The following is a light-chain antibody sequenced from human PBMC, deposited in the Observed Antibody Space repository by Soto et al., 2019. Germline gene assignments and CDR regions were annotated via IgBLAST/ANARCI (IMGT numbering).Light chain of an antibody. CDR2: KAS. Sequence: DIQMTQSPSTVSAYVGDSVTITCRASQSITTWLAWYQQRPGKAPKLLIYKASSLESGVPSRFSGSGSGTEFTLTISSLQPDDFATYYCQQYNSYSTFGQGTKV. CDR1: QSITTW. J-gene: IGKJ1*01. CDR3: QQYNSYST. V-gene: IGKV1-5*03.